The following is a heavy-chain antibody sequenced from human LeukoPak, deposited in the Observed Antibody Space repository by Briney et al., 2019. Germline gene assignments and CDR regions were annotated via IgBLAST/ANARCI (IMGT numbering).Heavy chain of an antibody. D-gene: IGHD2-8*02. CDR2: ILYDGSNK. CDR1: EFTFSSYA. J-gene: IGHJ4*02. V-gene: IGHV3-30*03. Sequence: GGSLRLSCAASEFTFSSYAMHWVRQAPGKGLEWVAVILYDGSNKKYADSVKGRFTISRDNSKNTLYLQMNSLRAEDTAIYYCATYRQVLLPFESWGQGTLVTVSS. CDR3: ATYRQVLLPFES.